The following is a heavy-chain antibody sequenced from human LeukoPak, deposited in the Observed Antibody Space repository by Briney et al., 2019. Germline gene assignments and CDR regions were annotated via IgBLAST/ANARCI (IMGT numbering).Heavy chain of an antibody. CDR2: INYSGNT. D-gene: IGHD4-17*01. CDR3: AREGRQDYVYFDY. J-gene: IGHJ4*02. Sequence: SETLSLTCTVSGGSISDYYWSWIRQPPGKGLKWIGYINYSGNTNYNPSLKSRVTISVDTSKNQFSLRLTSVTAADTAVFYCAREGRQDYVYFDYWGQGSLVTVSS. CDR1: GGSISDYY. V-gene: IGHV4-59*01.